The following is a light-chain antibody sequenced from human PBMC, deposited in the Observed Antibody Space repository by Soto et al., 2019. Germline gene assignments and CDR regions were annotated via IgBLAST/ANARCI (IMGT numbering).Light chain of an antibody. CDR2: DAS. CDR3: QQRSSWPPPT. Sequence: EIVLTQSPATLSLSPWERATLSCRSSQSVTSYLAWYQQRPGQAPRLLIYDASNRATGIPARFSGSGSGTDFTLTISSLEPEDFAIYYCQQRSSWPPPTFGGGTRVDMK. J-gene: IGKJ4*01. V-gene: IGKV3-11*01. CDR1: QSVTSY.